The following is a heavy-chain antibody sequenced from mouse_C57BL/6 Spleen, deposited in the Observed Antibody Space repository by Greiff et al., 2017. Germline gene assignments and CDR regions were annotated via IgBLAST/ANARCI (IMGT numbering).Heavy chain of an antibody. D-gene: IGHD2-4*01. Sequence: VKVVESGAELVKPGASVKISCKASGYAFSSYWMNWVKQRPGKGLERIGQIYPGDGDTNYNGKFKGKATLTADNSSSTAYMQLSSLTSEDSAVYFCANYDSSWFAYWGQGTLVTVSA. V-gene: IGHV1-80*01. CDR2: IYPGDGDT. CDR3: ANYDSSWFAY. CDR1: GYAFSSYW. J-gene: IGHJ3*01.